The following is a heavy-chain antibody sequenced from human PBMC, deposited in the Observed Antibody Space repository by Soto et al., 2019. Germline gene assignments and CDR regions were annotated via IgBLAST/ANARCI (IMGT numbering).Heavy chain of an antibody. CDR3: ARGRYYGSGSYYKSWFDP. J-gene: IGHJ5*02. V-gene: IGHV1-69*02. D-gene: IGHD3-10*01. CDR2: IITILGIA. CDR1: GGTFSSYT. Sequence: QVQLVQSGAEVKKPGSSVKVSCKASGGTFSSYTISWVRQSPGQGLEWMGRIITILGIANYAEKFQGRVTITADKSPRTAHMELSSLRSEDTAVYYCARGRYYGSGSYYKSWFDPWGQGTLDTVSS.